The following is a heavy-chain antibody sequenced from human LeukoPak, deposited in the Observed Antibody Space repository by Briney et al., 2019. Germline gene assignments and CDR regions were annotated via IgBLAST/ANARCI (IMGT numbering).Heavy chain of an antibody. D-gene: IGHD2-15*01. J-gene: IGHJ4*02. CDR2: MSPNSGGT. CDR3: ARYFNYCSCGSCLSAYYFDC. Sequence: GPSVKVSCKASGYTFNGYYMHWVRQAPGQGRGWMGWMSPNSGGTQYTQKLQGRVTLTRDTSITTANMELSRLRSHATAVYYCARYFNYCSCGSCLSAYYFDCRVQGTMVGVCS. V-gene: IGHV1-2*02. CDR1: GYTFNGYY.